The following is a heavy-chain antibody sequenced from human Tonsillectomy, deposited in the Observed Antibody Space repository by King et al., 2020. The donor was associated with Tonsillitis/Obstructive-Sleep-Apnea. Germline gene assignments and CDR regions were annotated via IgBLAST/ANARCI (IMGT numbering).Heavy chain of an antibody. Sequence: QLVQSGAEVKKPVSSVKVSCKASGGTFSSYAISWLRQAPGQGLEWMGGISPICGTANYAQKFQGRVTITADESTSTAYMEPSSLRSEETAVYYCARDRNYYDSSGSGYYYYYYMDVWGKGTTVTVSS. V-gene: IGHV1-69*01. CDR3: ARDRNYYDSSGSGYYYYYYMDV. J-gene: IGHJ6*03. D-gene: IGHD3-22*01. CDR2: ISPICGTA. CDR1: GGTFSSYA.